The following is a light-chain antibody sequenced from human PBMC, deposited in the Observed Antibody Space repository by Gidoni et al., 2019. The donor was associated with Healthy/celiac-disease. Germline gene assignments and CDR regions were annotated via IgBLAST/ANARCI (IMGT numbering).Light chain of an antibody. CDR3: CSYAGSSTFV. V-gene: IGLV2-23*03. J-gene: IGLJ2*01. CDR2: EGS. CDR1: SSAVGSYNL. Sequence: QSALTQPASVSGSPGKSVTISCTGTSSAVGSYNLVSWYQQHPVKAPKLMFYEGSKRPSGVSTRFSGSKSGNTASLTISGLQAEDEAAYYCCSYAGSSTFVFGGGTKLPVL.